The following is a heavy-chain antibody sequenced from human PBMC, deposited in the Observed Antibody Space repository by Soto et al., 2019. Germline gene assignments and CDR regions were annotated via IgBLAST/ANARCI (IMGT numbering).Heavy chain of an antibody. CDR2: ISSSSSTI. D-gene: IGHD6-13*01. CDR3: ARVWYSSSSGGIDY. Sequence: EVQLVESGGGLVQPGGSLRLSCAASGFTFSSYSMNWVRQAPGKGLEWVSYISSSSSTIYYADSVKGRFTISRDNAKTSRYLQMNSLRAEDTAVYYCARVWYSSSSGGIDYWGQGTLVTVSS. CDR1: GFTFSSYS. J-gene: IGHJ4*02. V-gene: IGHV3-48*01.